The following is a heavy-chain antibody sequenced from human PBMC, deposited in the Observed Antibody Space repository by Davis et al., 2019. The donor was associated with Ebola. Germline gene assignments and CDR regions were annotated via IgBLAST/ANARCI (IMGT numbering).Heavy chain of an antibody. Sequence: ASVKVSCKASGYTFTSYGISWVRQAPGQGLEWMGWISAYNGNTNYAQKLQGRVTMTTDTSTSTAYMELRSLRSDDTAVYYCARVKSGSYRMNYYYYYGMDVWGQGTTVTVSS. D-gene: IGHD1-26*01. CDR3: ARVKSGSYRMNYYYYYGMDV. CDR2: ISAYNGNT. V-gene: IGHV1-18*01. J-gene: IGHJ6*02. CDR1: GYTFTSYG.